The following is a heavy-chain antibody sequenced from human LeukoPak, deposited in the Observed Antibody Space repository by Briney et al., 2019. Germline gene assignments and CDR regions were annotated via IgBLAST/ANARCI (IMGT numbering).Heavy chain of an antibody. D-gene: IGHD2-15*01. V-gene: IGHV3-20*01. J-gene: IGHJ6*03. CDR2: INWNGGTT. CDR3: ARAVRGQIADCSGGTCYSGIDYYYYYMDV. CDR1: GFTFDDYD. Sequence: GGSLRLSCAASGFTFDDYDMTWVRQAPGRGPKWVSGINWNGGTTRYADSVKGRFTISRDNARNSLYLQINSLRAEDTALYHCARAVRGQIADCSGGTCYSGIDYYYYYMDVWGKGTTVTVSS.